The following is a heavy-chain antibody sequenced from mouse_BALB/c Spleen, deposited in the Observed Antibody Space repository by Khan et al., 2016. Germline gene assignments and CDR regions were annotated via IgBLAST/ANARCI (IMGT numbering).Heavy chain of an antibody. CDR2: IRLKSNNYAT. Sequence: EVKLEVSGGGLVQPGGSMKLSCVASGFTFSNYWMNWVRQSPEKGLEWVAEIRLKSNNYATHYAESVKGRFTISRDDSKSSVYLQMNNLRAEDTGMYYCTRDGYFDVWGAGTTVTVSS. CDR3: TRDGYFDV. CDR1: GFTFSNYW. J-gene: IGHJ1*01. V-gene: IGHV6-6*02.